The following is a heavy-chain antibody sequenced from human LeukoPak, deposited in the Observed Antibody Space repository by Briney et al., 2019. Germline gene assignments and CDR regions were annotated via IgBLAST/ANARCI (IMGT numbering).Heavy chain of an antibody. Sequence: SETPSLTCAVYGWSFSGYYWSWIRQPPGKGLEWIGEINHSGSTNYNPSLKSRVTISVDTSKNQFFLKLSSVAAADTAVYYCARGYDSSDYGMDVWGQGTTVTVSS. CDR2: INHSGST. V-gene: IGHV4-34*01. CDR3: ARGYDSSDYGMDV. J-gene: IGHJ6*02. CDR1: GWSFSGYY. D-gene: IGHD3-22*01.